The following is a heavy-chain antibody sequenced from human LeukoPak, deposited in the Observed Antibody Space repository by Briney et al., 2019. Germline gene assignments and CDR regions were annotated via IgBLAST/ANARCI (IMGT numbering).Heavy chain of an antibody. J-gene: IGHJ4*02. D-gene: IGHD3-9*01. V-gene: IGHV4-59*01. Sequence: SETLSLTCTVSGGSMSGYYWSWIRQPPGKGLEYIGYIYYSGDTNYNPSLKSRVSISVDTSKNQFSLKLRFVTAADTAMYYCGREGRRDLTGLWGQGTMVTVSS. CDR1: GGSMSGYY. CDR3: GREGRRDLTGL. CDR2: IYYSGDT.